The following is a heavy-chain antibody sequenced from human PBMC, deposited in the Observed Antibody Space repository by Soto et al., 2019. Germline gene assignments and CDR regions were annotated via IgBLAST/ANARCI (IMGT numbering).Heavy chain of an antibody. D-gene: IGHD3-3*01. Sequence: ASVKVSCKASGYTFTSYGISWVRQAPGQGLEWMGWISAYNGNTNYAQKLQGRVTMTTDTSTSTAYMELRSLRSDDTAVYYCARDLSFRAGFLDYVFDYWGQGTLVTVSS. J-gene: IGHJ4*02. V-gene: IGHV1-18*01. CDR1: GYTFTSYG. CDR3: ARDLSFRAGFLDYVFDY. CDR2: ISAYNGNT.